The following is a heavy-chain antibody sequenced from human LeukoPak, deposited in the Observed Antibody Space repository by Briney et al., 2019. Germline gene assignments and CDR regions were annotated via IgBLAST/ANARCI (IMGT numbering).Heavy chain of an antibody. CDR1: GFTFSNYW. J-gene: IGHJ4*02. CDR2: IKQDGSER. V-gene: IGHV3-7*01. Sequence: PGGSLRLSCAASGFTFSNYWMTWVRQAPGQGLEWVASIKQDGSERYYVDSVKGRFTISRDNAKNSLFLQLSSLRVEDTAVYYCARGSMHIYHLYTDYWGQGTLVTVSS. D-gene: IGHD3-16*02. CDR3: ARGSMHIYHLYTDY.